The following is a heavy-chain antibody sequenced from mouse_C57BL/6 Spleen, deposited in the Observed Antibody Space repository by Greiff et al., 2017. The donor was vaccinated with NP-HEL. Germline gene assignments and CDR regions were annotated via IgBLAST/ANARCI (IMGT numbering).Heavy chain of an antibody. CDR3: VRHPGDY. D-gene: IGHD3-1*01. Sequence: EVKLVESGGGLVQPKGSLKLSCAASGFSFNTYAMNWVRQAPGKGLEWVARIRSKSNTYATNYADSVKDRFTISRDDSESMLYLQINNLKTEDTAMYYCVRHPGDYWGQGTTLTVSS. CDR1: GFSFNTYA. CDR2: IRSKSNTYAT. V-gene: IGHV10-1*01. J-gene: IGHJ2*01.